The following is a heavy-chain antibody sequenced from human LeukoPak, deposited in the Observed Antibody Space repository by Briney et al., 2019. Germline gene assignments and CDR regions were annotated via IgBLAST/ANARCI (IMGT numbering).Heavy chain of an antibody. V-gene: IGHV3-23*01. J-gene: IGHJ4*02. Sequence: GGSLRLSCTASGLCFSTFAMSWVRQGPARGLEWVSSLRGNGETFYADSVRGRFTLSSDSFTNTVYLQLNNLRVEDTAIYYCARASWVSSSDAVRWGQGTLVTVSS. D-gene: IGHD6-25*01. CDR1: GLCFSTFA. CDR2: LRGNGET. CDR3: ARASWVSSSDAVR.